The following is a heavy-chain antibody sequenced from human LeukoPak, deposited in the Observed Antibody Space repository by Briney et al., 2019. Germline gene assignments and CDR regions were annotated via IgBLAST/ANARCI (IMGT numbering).Heavy chain of an antibody. CDR3: ASEYCSGDSCEGGRFDY. V-gene: IGHV4-39*07. CDR2: IFYSGST. D-gene: IGHD2-15*01. Sequence: SETLSLTCTVSSGSISTSNYYWGWVRQPPGKALEWIGNIFYSGSTYYSPSLKSRVTISVDASNNQFSLKLSSVTAADTAIYYCASEYCSGDSCEGGRFDYWGQGTLVTVSS. CDR1: SGSISTSNYY. J-gene: IGHJ4*02.